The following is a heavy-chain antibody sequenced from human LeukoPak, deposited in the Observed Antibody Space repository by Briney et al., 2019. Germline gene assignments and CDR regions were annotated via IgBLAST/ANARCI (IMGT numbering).Heavy chain of an antibody. D-gene: IGHD6-6*01. J-gene: IGHJ5*02. V-gene: IGHV4-34*01. CDR2: INHSGST. CDR1: GGSFSGYY. CDR3: ARDSGYSSSSQYNWFGP. Sequence: SETLSLTCAVYGGSFSGYYWSWIRQPPGKGLEWIGEINHSGSTNYNPSLKSRVTISVDTSKNQFSLKLSSVTAADTAVYYCARDSGYSSSSQYNWFGPWGQGTLVTVSS.